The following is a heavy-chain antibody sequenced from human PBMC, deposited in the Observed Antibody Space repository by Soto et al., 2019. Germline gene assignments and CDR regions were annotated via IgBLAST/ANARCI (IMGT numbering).Heavy chain of an antibody. V-gene: IGHV1-18*04. CDR1: GYTFTSYG. CDR2: ISAYNGNT. Sequence: GASVKVSCKASGYTFTSYGISWVRQAPGQGLEWMGWISAYNGNTNYAQKLQGRVTMTTDTSTSTAYMELRSLRSDDTAVYYCARARIAAAGPDGGYYFDYWGQGTLVTVSS. D-gene: IGHD6-13*01. J-gene: IGHJ4*02. CDR3: ARARIAAAGPDGGYYFDY.